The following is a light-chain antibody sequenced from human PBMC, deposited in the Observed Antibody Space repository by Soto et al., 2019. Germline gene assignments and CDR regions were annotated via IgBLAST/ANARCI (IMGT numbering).Light chain of an antibody. CDR3: QQYNDRPPIFT. CDR1: QTINTN. J-gene: IGKJ3*01. CDR2: GAS. V-gene: IGKV3-15*01. Sequence: EIVMTQSPATLSVSPGERATLACRASQTINTNLAWYQQRPGQAPRVLIYGASTRARGIPARFTDSGSGTDFTLTISSLQSEDFAIYYCQQYNDRPPIFTFGPGTKVEIK.